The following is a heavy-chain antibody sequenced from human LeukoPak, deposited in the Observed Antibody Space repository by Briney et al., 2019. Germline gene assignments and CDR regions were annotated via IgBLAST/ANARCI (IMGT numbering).Heavy chain of an antibody. Sequence: PGGSLRLSCAASGFTFSDFYMTWIRQAPGKGLEWVSYISNRGSTIHYADSVRGRFTISRDNAKKSLYLQMNSLRAEDTAVYYCARSADRSGYFREITLYYFDYWGQGILVTVSS. CDR2: ISNRGSTI. CDR3: ARSADRSGYFREITLYYFDY. J-gene: IGHJ4*02. V-gene: IGHV3-11*01. D-gene: IGHD3-22*01. CDR1: GFTFSDFY.